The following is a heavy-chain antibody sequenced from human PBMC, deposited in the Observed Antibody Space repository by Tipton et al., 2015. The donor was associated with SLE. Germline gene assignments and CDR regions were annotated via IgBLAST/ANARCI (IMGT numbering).Heavy chain of an antibody. J-gene: IGHJ4*02. CDR3: ARHVYGDYVGDY. Sequence: QLVQSGAEVKKPGESLRISCKGSGYSFTSYWISWVRQMPGKCLVWMGRIDPSDSYTNYSPSFQGHVTISADKSISTSYLQWSSLKASDTAMYYCARHVYGDYVGDYWGQGTLVTVSS. V-gene: IGHV5-10-1*01. CDR2: IDPSDSYT. CDR1: GYSFTSYW. D-gene: IGHD4-17*01.